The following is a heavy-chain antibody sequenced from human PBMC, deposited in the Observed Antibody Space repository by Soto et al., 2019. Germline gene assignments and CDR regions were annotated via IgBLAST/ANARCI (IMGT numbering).Heavy chain of an antibody. D-gene: IGHD3-9*01. Sequence: SVKVSCKASGGTFSSYTISWVRQAPGQGLEWMGRIIPILGIANYAQKFQGRVTITADKSTSTAYMELSSLRSEDTAVYYCARDPRDYDILTDRNDYWGQGTLVTVSS. CDR1: GGTFSSYT. CDR2: IIPILGIA. J-gene: IGHJ4*02. CDR3: ARDPRDYDILTDRNDY. V-gene: IGHV1-69*04.